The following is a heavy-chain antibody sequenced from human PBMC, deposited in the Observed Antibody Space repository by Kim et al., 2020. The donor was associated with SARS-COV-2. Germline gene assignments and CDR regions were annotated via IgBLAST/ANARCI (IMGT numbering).Heavy chain of an antibody. V-gene: IGHV2-5*01. Sequence: ERRYSQSLKSRLTITKDTSKNQVVLTMTNMDPVDTATYYCAHTVRILAKYWGQGTLVTVSS. CDR3: AHTVRILAKY. D-gene: IGHD2-15*01. J-gene: IGHJ4*02. CDR2: ER.